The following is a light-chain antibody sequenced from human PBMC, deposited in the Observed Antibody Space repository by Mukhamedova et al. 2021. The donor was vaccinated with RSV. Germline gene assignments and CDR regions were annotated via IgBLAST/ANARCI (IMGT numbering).Light chain of an antibody. V-gene: IGKV1-39*01. CDR2: TAS. Sequence: WYQRRVLGKAPKILISTASSLQSGVPSRFSGSGSGTDFTLTIVNLQPEDFATYYCQQSYSYPFTFGPGTKVDF. J-gene: IGKJ3*01. CDR3: QQSYSYPFT.